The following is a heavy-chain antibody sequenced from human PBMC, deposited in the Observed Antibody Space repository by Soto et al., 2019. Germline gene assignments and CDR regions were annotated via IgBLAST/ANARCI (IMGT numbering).Heavy chain of an antibody. CDR1: GFTFSSYW. CDR2: ISGSGAST. V-gene: IGHV3-74*01. D-gene: IGHD4-17*01. Sequence: GGSLRLSCAASGFTFSSYWMHWVRQAPGKGLVWVSRISGSGASTIYADSVKGRFTISRDNPRNTLYLQMNSLRAEDTAVYYCAKALYDYGDYGFDYWGQGTLVTVSS. CDR3: AKALYDYGDYGFDY. J-gene: IGHJ4*02.